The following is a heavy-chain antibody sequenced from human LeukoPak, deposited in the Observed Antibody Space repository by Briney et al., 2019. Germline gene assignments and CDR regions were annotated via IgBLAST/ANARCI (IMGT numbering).Heavy chain of an antibody. V-gene: IGHV1-18*01. CDR1: GYTFTSYG. D-gene: IGHD1-26*01. CDR2: ISAYNGNT. CDR3: ASRDLVGATEDAFDI. Sequence: ASVKVSCKASGYTFTSYGISWVRQAPGQGLEWMGWISAYNGNTNYVQKLQGRVTMTTDTSTSTAYMELRSLRSDDTAVYYCASRDLVGATEDAFDIWGQGTMVTVSS. J-gene: IGHJ3*02.